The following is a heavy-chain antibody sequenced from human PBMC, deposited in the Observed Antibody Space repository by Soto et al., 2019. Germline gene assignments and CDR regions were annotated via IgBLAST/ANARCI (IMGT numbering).Heavy chain of an antibody. D-gene: IGHD3-22*01. CDR3: PRGSGYYYLYHY. CDR1: GYTFTSYA. Sequence: QVQLVQSGAEEKKPGASVKVSCKASGYTFTSYAMHWVRQAPGQRLEWMGWINAGNGNTKYSQKFQGRVTITRDTSASTPYMQLSSLTSEDTSVYYCPRGSGYYYLYHYWAQGTLVTVSS. V-gene: IGHV1-3*05. CDR2: INAGNGNT. J-gene: IGHJ4*02.